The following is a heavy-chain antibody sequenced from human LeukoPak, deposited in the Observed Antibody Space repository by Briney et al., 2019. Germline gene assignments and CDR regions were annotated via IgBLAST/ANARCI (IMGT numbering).Heavy chain of an antibody. CDR1: GGSISSSSYY. Sequence: SETLSLTCTVSGGSISSSSYYWGWIRQPPGKGLGWIGSIYYSGSTYYNPSLKSRVTISVDTSKNQFSLKLSSVTAADTAVYYCARSYDILTGYLYYFDYWGQGTLVTVSS. V-gene: IGHV4-39*07. CDR2: IYYSGST. J-gene: IGHJ4*02. D-gene: IGHD3-9*01. CDR3: ARSYDILTGYLYYFDY.